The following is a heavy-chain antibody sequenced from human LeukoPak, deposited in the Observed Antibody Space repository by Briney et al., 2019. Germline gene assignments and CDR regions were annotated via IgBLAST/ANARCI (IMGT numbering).Heavy chain of an antibody. Sequence: GGSLRLSCAASGFTFSSYSMNWVRQAPGKGLEWVSAISGSGGSTYYAGSVKGRFTISRDNSKNTLYLQMNSLRAEDTAVYYCAKENSGYSYGSLYYMDVWGKGTTVTVSS. D-gene: IGHD5-18*01. V-gene: IGHV3-23*01. CDR2: ISGSGGST. CDR3: AKENSGYSYGSLYYMDV. J-gene: IGHJ6*03. CDR1: GFTFSSYS.